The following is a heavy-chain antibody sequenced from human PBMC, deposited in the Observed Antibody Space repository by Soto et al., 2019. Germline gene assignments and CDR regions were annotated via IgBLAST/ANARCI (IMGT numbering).Heavy chain of an antibody. D-gene: IGHD6-19*01. Sequence: EVQLVESGGGLVQPRGSLRLSCAASGFTFSSYWMHWVRQTPGKGLVWVSRINSDGSTTTYADSVKGRFAISRDNAKNMVYLQMSSLRAEDTAVYYCARGASSAWYVDYWGQGTLVTVSS. CDR1: GFTFSSYW. CDR3: ARGASSAWYVDY. J-gene: IGHJ4*02. CDR2: INSDGSTT. V-gene: IGHV3-74*01.